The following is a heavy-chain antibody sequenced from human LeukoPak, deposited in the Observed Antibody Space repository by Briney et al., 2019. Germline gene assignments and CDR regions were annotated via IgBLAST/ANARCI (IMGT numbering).Heavy chain of an antibody. J-gene: IGHJ4*02. V-gene: IGHV3-7*01. CDR1: GFTFSSYW. Sequence: GGSLRLSCAASGFTFSSYWMSWVRQAPGKGLEWVANIKEDGSEKYYVDSVKGRFTISRDNAKNSLFLQMSSLRAEDTAIYYCARGGNVGASPLDYWGQGTLVTVSS. CDR2: IKEDGSEK. D-gene: IGHD2-8*01. CDR3: ARGGNVGASPLDY.